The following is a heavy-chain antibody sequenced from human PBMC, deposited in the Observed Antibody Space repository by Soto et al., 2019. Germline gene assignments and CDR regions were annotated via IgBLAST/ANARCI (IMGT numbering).Heavy chain of an antibody. D-gene: IGHD5-12*01. J-gene: IGHJ4*02. Sequence: SETLSLTCTVSGGSINTFYWSWVRQPAGKGLEWIGRIFSSGSTSFNPSLESRVAMSVDTSKDHFSLNLSSVTAADMAVYYCAREGSYSAYNFAHGIQLWSFDFWGQGALVTVSS. CDR1: GGSINTFY. CDR3: AREGSYSAYNFAHGIQLWSFDF. V-gene: IGHV4-4*07. CDR2: IFSSGST.